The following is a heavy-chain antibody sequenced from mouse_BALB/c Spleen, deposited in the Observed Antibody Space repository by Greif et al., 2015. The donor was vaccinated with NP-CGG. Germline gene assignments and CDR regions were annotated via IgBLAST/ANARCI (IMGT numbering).Heavy chain of an antibody. J-gene: IGHJ4*01. Sequence: QVQLQQSGAELARPGASVKLSCKASGYTFTSYWMQWVKQRPGQGLEWIGAIYPGDGDTRYTQKFKGKATLTADKSSSTAYMQLSSLASEDSAVYYCARWGLPPHHPHYYAMDYWGQGTSVTVSS. D-gene: IGHD2-2*01. CDR3: ARWGLPPHHPHYYAMDY. CDR1: GYTFTSYW. CDR2: IYPGDGDT. V-gene: IGHV1-87*01.